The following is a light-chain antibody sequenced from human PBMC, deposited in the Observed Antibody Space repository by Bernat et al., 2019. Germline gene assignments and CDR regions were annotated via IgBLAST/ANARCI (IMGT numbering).Light chain of an antibody. Sequence: QSVLTQSPSVSAAPGQGVTISCTGSSIGAGYDVHWYQQLPGAAPKLVINGNSNRPSGFPVRFSGSKSGTSASLAITGLQAEDEAVYDSQCSDDTLSGHVIFGGGTKLTVL. CDR1: SIGAGYD. V-gene: IGLV1-40*01. CDR3: QCSDDTLSGHVI. CDR2: GNS. J-gene: IGLJ2*01.